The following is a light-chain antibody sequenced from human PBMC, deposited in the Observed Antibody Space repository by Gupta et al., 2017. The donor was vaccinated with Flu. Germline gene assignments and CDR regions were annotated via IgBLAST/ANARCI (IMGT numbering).Light chain of an antibody. CDR2: EAS. Sequence: EVVLTQSPDTLSVSAGEGLTLTCRASQSARKRVDGYQVGRGQPPRLLIYEASKRATGIPDNISGSGAGTDFTLTISSLEPGDSATYYCYQDADWPPVTFGQGTRLEIK. J-gene: IGKJ5*01. CDR1: QSARKR. CDR3: YQDADWPPVT. V-gene: IGKV3-11*01.